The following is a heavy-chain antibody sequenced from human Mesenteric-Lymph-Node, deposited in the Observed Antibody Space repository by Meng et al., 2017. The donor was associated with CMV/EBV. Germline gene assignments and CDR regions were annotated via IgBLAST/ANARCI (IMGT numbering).Heavy chain of an antibody. Sequence: GFHIRSNAVSWVREEAGKGLEWVTAISGSGGSTYYAESVKGRFTISRDNSKNTLYLQMNRLRAEDTAVYYCARDTYYGSGDYGMDVWGQGTTVTVSS. CDR1: GFHIRSNA. D-gene: IGHD3-10*01. J-gene: IGHJ6*02. CDR2: ISGSGGST. V-gene: IGHV3-23*01. CDR3: ARDTYYGSGDYGMDV.